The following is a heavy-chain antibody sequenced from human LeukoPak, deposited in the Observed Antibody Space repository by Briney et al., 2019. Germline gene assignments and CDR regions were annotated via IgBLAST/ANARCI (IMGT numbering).Heavy chain of an antibody. CDR1: GFTFDDYG. J-gene: IGHJ6*03. D-gene: IGHD5-18*01. V-gene: IGHV3-20*04. CDR2: INWNGGST. Sequence: GGSLRLSCAASGFTFDDYGMSWVRQAPGKGLEWVSGINWNGGSTGYAGSVKGRFTISRDNAKNSLYLQMNSLRAEDTALYYCARVGNTAETRGLCYYMDVWGKGTTVTVSS. CDR3: ARVGNTAETRGLCYYMDV.